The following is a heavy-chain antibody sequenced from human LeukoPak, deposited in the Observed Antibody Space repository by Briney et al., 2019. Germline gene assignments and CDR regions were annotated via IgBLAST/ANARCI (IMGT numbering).Heavy chain of an antibody. CDR3: ASGLYYYDSSGSTPGDY. D-gene: IGHD3-22*01. J-gene: IGHJ4*02. CDR2: ISSSSSYI. CDR1: GFTFSSYS. V-gene: IGHV3-21*01. Sequence: PGGSLRLSCAASGFTFSSYSMNWVRQAPGKGLEWVSSISSSSSYIYYADSVKGRFTISRDNAKNSLYLQMNSLRAEDTAVYYCASGLYYYDSSGSTPGDYWGQGTLVTVSS.